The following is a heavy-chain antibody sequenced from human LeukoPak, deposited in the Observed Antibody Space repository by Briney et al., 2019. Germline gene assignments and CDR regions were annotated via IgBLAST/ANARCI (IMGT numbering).Heavy chain of an antibody. Sequence: PGESLKISCKGSGYSFTSYWIGWVCQIPGKGLEWMVIIYPGDSDTRYSPSFQGQVTISADKSISTAYLQWSSLRASDTAMYYCARQPGYSGYVPIDYWGQGTLVTVSS. CDR1: GYSFTSYW. V-gene: IGHV5-51*01. CDR3: ARQPGYSGYVPIDY. D-gene: IGHD5-12*01. J-gene: IGHJ4*02. CDR2: IYPGDSDT.